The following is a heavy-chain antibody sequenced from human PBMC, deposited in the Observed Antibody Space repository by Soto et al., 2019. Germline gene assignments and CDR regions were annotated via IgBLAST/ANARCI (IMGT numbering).Heavy chain of an antibody. D-gene: IGHD4-17*01. Sequence: QVQLQQSGPGLVKPSQTLSLTCAISGDSVSSNSAAWNWIRQSPSRGLEWLGRTYYRSKWYNDYAVSVKSRLTINPDTSKNQFSLQLNAVTPEDTAVYYCARDYYGDYVLSLRAAFDLWGQGTMVTVSS. CDR3: ARDYYGDYVLSLRAAFDL. CDR1: GDSVSSNSAA. V-gene: IGHV6-1*01. CDR2: TYYRSKWYN. J-gene: IGHJ3*01.